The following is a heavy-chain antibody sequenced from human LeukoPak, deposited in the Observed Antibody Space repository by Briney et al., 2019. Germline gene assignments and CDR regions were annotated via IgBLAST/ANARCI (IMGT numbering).Heavy chain of an antibody. CDR3: AIQLVVSHAFDI. J-gene: IGHJ3*02. CDR1: GYTFTSYY. CDR2: IIPIFGTA. V-gene: IGHV1-69*05. Sequence: VASVKVSCKASGYTFTSYYMHWVRQAPGQGLEWMGGIIPIFGTANYAQKFQGRVTITTDESTSTAYMELSSLRSGDTAVYYCAIQLVVSHAFDIWGQGTMVTVSS. D-gene: IGHD6-6*01.